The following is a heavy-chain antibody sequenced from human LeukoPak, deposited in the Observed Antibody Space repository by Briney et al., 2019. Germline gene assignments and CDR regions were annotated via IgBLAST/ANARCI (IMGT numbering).Heavy chain of an antibody. CDR1: GFTFSSYE. V-gene: IGHV3-48*03. J-gene: IGHJ4*02. D-gene: IGHD1-26*01. CDR2: ISSSSNTI. CDR3: ARSSGTFDY. Sequence: GGSLRLSCAASGFTFSSYEMNWVRQAPGKGPEWVSYISSSSNTIYYADSVKGRFTISRDNAKNSLYLQMNSLRAEDTAVYYCARSSGTFDYWGQGTLVTVSS.